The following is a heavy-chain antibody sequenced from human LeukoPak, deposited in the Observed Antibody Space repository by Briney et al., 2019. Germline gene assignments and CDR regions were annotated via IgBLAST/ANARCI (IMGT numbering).Heavy chain of an antibody. V-gene: IGHV3-33*06. Sequence: GRSLRLSCAASGFTSSSYGMHWVRQAPGKGLEWVAVIWYDGSNKYYADSVKGRFTISRDNSKNTLYLQMNSLRAEDTAVYYCAKGTWYYDFWSGYLSSPHNWFDPWGQGTLVTVSS. CDR1: GFTSSSYG. CDR2: IWYDGSNK. CDR3: AKGTWYYDFWSGYLSSPHNWFDP. J-gene: IGHJ5*02. D-gene: IGHD3-3*01.